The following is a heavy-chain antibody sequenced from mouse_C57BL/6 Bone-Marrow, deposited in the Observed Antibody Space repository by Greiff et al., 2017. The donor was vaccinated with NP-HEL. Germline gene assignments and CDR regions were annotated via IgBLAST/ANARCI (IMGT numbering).Heavy chain of an antibody. CDR1: GFTFSDYY. J-gene: IGHJ1*03. CDR3: ARGPLTTVVATEYFDV. Sequence: EVQGVESGGGLVQPGGSLKLSCAASGFTFSDYYMYWVRQTPEKRLEWVAYISNGGGSTYYPDTVKGRFTISRDNAKNTLYLHMSRLKSEDAAMCYCARGPLTTVVATEYFDVWGTGTTVTVSS. V-gene: IGHV5-12*01. D-gene: IGHD1-1*01. CDR2: ISNGGGST.